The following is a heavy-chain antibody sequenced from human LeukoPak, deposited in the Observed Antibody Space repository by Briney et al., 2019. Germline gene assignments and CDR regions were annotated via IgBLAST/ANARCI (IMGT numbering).Heavy chain of an antibody. V-gene: IGHV3-43D*03. D-gene: IGHD6-19*01. CDR1: GFTFDDYA. CDR3: ASYSSLDY. J-gene: IGHJ4*02. Sequence: GGSLRLSCAASGFTFDDYAMHWVRQAPGKGLEWVSLISWEGGSTYYADSVKGRFIISRDNSKNSLYLQMNSLRAEDTAVYYCASYSSLDYWGQGTLVTVSS. CDR2: ISWEGGST.